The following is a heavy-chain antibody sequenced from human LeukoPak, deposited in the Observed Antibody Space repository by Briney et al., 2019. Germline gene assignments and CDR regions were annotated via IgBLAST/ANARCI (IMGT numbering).Heavy chain of an antibody. V-gene: IGHV3-15*07. J-gene: IGHJ4*02. D-gene: IGHD3-10*01. Sequence: GGSLRLSCSASGLTVTNAWMNWVRQAPGEGLDWVGRIASKTDGGATDYAAPVKGRFTISRHDSKNTLNLQMNSLKTEDTAVYYCTTGIRGDWGQGTLVTVSS. CDR2: IASKTDGGAT. CDR3: TTGIRGD. CDR1: GLTVTNAW.